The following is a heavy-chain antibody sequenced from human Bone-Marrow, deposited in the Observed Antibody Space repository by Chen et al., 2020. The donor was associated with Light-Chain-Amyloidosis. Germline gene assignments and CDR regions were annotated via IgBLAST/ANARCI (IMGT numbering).Heavy chain of an antibody. CDR2: IYPDDSDA. V-gene: IGHV5-51*01. J-gene: IGHJ4*02. CDR1: GYTFPNYW. D-gene: IGHD5-12*01. Sequence: EVQLEQSGPEVKKPGESLKISCKGSGYTFPNYWIGWVRQMPGKGLEWMGVIYPDDSDARYSPSFAGQVTISADKSITTAYPQWRSLKASDTAMYYCARRRDGYNFDYWGQGTLVTVSS. CDR3: ARRRDGYNFDY.